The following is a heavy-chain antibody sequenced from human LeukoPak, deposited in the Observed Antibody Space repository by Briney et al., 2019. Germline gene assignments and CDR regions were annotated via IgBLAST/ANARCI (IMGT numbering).Heavy chain of an antibody. D-gene: IGHD4-23*01. V-gene: IGHV4-39*02. CDR3: AREGNGGNPQYYFDY. CDR2: IDCIGNT. Sequence: PSETLSLTCTVSGGSISSCCWYWLRLRPPTGQELVGNRSIDCIGNTYYNPSLKSRATISVDTSKNEYSLKLSSVTAPDTAVYYCAREGNGGNPQYYFDYWGQGTLVTVSS. J-gene: IGHJ4*02. CDR1: GGSISSCCWY.